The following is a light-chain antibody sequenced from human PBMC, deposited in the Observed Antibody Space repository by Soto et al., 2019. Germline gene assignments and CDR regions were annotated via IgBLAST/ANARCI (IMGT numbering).Light chain of an antibody. V-gene: IGKV3-15*01. CDR3: QKYNNWPQT. Sequence: EIVMTQSPATLSVSPGERATLSCRASQSVSSNLAWYQQKPGQAPRLLIYGASTRATGIPARFSGSGSGTEFTLTISSLQSEDFAVYYCQKYNNWPQTFGKGTKVEIK. J-gene: IGKJ1*01. CDR1: QSVSSN. CDR2: GAS.